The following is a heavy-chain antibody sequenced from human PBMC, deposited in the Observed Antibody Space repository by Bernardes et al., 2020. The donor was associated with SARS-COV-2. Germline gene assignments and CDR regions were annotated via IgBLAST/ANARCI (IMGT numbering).Heavy chain of an antibody. CDR3: VRQLAFCRPSGCSRIPNVFDS. CDR1: GFTFDDYG. J-gene: IGHJ4*02. Sequence: GGTLRLSCGASGFTFDDYGMGWVRQAPGKGPEWVSSVNWNGDYTDYADSVKGRFTISRDNARNSLFLQMNSLTVDDTAFYYCVRQLAFCRPSGCSRIPNVFDSWGRGILVTVSS. CDR2: VNWNGDYT. V-gene: IGHV3-20*04. D-gene: IGHD3-3*02.